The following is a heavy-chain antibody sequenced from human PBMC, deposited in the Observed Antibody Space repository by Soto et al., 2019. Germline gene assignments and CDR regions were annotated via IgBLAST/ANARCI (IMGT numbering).Heavy chain of an antibody. V-gene: IGHV3-73*01. CDR3: TSTWGRVATNAEATRTYDY. CDR2: ARSKVNNYAT. Sequence: EVQLVETGGGLVQPGGSLKLSCAASGFSFSGSAMHWVRQASGKGLEWVGRARSKVNNYATSYAASVKGRFTISRDDSKNTAYLQMNSLTTEDTALYYCTSTWGRVATNAEATRTYDYWGQGTLVTVSS. CDR1: GFSFSGSA. D-gene: IGHD5-12*01. J-gene: IGHJ4*02.